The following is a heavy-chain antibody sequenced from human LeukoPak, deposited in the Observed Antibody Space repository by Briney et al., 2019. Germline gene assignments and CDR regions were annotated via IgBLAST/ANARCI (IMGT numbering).Heavy chain of an antibody. Sequence: GGSLRLSCAASGFTFSRYPMSWVRQAPGKVLEWVSAISGSGGSTYYADSVKGRFTISRDNSKNTLNMQMSSLRAEDTVVYYCAKVTYGSGTYGAFDYWGQGTLVTVSS. D-gene: IGHD3-10*01. CDR2: ISGSGGST. CDR1: GFTFSRYP. J-gene: IGHJ4*02. CDR3: AKVTYGSGTYGAFDY. V-gene: IGHV3-23*01.